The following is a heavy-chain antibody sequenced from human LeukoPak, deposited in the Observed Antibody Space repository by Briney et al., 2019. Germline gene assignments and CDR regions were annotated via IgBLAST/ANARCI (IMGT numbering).Heavy chain of an antibody. CDR2: IYHSGGT. Sequence: SETLSLTCTVSGGSLSGFYWSWVRQPPGKGLEWIGEIYHSGGTNYNPSLKSQVTISVDKSKNQFSLKLSSVTAADTAVYYCARLRHDAFDIWGQGTMVTVSS. D-gene: IGHD4-17*01. CDR1: GGSLSGFY. CDR3: ARLRHDAFDI. J-gene: IGHJ3*02. V-gene: IGHV4-34*01.